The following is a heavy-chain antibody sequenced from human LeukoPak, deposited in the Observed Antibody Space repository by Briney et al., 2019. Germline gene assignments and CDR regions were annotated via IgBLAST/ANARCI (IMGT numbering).Heavy chain of an antibody. V-gene: IGHV4-34*01. Sequence: SETLSLTCSVYGGSFSGHYWSWIRQSPGKGLEWIGEINHSGSTNYNPSLKSRVAISVDTSKNQFSLKLRSVTAADTAVYYRTRGPLWVKERLFDPWGQGTLVTVSS. D-gene: IGHD3-16*01. CDR2: INHSGST. J-gene: IGHJ5*02. CDR3: TRGPLWVKERLFDP. CDR1: GGSFSGHY.